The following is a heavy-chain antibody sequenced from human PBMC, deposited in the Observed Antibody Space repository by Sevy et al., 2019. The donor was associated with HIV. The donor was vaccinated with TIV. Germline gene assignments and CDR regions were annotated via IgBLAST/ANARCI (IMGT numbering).Heavy chain of an antibody. V-gene: IGHV4-59*08. D-gene: IGHD1-26*01. CDR3: AGENAWGRGYS. J-gene: IGHJ4*02. CDR2: IYYNGHI. Sequence: SETLSLPCTVSGGSITSLYWNWIRQPPGKGLEWIANIYYNGHINYNPSLKSRVTLSLDTSKNQFSLRLSSVTAADTVMYYCAGENAWGRGYSWGQGTLVTVSS. CDR1: GGSITSLY.